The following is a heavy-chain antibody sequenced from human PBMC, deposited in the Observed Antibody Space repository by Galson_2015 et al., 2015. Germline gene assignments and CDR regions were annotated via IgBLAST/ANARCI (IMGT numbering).Heavy chain of an antibody. V-gene: IGHV6-1*01. Sequence: CAISGDSVSSNSAAWNWIRQSPSRGLEWLGRTYYRSKWYNYYAVSVKSRMTINPDTTKNQLSLQLNSVTPEDTAVYYCAREGGEAVYQYNAMDVCGQGTTVIVS. D-gene: IGHD6-19*01. CDR2: TYYRSKWYN. CDR1: GDSVSSNSAA. CDR3: AREGGEAVYQYNAMDV. J-gene: IGHJ6*02.